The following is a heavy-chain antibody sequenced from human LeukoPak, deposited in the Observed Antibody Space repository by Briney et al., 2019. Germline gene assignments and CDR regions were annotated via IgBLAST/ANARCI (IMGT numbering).Heavy chain of an antibody. J-gene: IGHJ4*02. V-gene: IGHV3-73*01. CDR1: GFTFSGSA. CDR2: IRSKANSYAT. D-gene: IGHD1-26*01. CDR3: TTTNSGSYYGEGFDY. Sequence: LGGSLRLSCAASGFTFSGSAMHWVRQASGKGLEWVGRIRSKANSYATAYAASVKGRFTISRDDSKNTAYLQMNSLKTEDTAVYYCTTTNSGSYYGEGFDYWGQGTLVTVSS.